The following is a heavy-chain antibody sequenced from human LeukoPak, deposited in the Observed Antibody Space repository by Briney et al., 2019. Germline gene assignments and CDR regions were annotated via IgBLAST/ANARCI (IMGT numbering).Heavy chain of an antibody. J-gene: IGHJ4*02. CDR3: ARAELWVNYYFHY. V-gene: IGHV3-53*01. D-gene: IGHD1-1*01. CDR1: GFTFSSYS. CDR2: IYSGGST. Sequence: GGSLRLSCAASGFTFSSYSMNWVRQAPGKGLEWVSVIYSGGSTYYADSVKGRFTISRDHSKNTLYLQMNSLRPEDTPVYYCARAELWVNYYFHYWRQQTLVTVSS.